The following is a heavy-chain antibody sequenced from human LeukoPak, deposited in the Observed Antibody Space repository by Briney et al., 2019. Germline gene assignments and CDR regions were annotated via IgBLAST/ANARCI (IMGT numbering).Heavy chain of an antibody. CDR1: GFTFSSYS. CDR3: ARGTGIY. V-gene: IGHV3-48*01. D-gene: IGHD1-1*01. J-gene: IGHJ4*02. CDR2: ISSSSSTI. Sequence: GGSLRLSCAASGFTFSSYSMNWVRQAPGKGLEWVAYISSSSSTIYYADSVKGRFTISRDNAEKSLYLQMNSLRAEDTAVYYCARGTGIYWGQGTLVTVSS.